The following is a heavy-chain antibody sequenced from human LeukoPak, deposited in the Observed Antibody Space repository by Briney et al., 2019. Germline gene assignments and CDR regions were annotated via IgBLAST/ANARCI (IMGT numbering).Heavy chain of an antibody. V-gene: IGHV4-59*08. D-gene: IGHD6-13*01. CDR3: ARHGGSWTFDY. CDR2: IDYSGST. CDR1: GGSIGSYY. J-gene: IGHJ4*02. Sequence: PSETLSLTCTLSGGSIGSYYWTWIREPPGKGLEWIGYIDYSGSTNYNPSFKSRVTVSVDTSKNQFSLKLSSLTAADTAVYSCARHGGSWTFDYWGQGTLVIVSS.